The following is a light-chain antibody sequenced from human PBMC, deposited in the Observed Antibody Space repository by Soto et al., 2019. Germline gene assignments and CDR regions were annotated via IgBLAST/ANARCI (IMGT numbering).Light chain of an antibody. Sequence: DIVMTQSPLSLPVTPGEPASISCRSSQSLLLSNGYNYLDWYLQKPGQSPQLLIYLGSNRASGVPDRFSGSGSGTDFTLRISRVEAEDVGIYYCMQALQTPRTFGPRTKVDIK. V-gene: IGKV2-28*01. CDR3: MQALQTPRT. CDR1: QSLLLSNGYNY. J-gene: IGKJ3*01. CDR2: LGS.